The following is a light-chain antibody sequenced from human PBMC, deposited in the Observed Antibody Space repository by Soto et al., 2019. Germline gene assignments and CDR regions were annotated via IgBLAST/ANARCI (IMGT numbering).Light chain of an antibody. CDR1: QNLSGTF. Sequence: EIMLTQSPGTLSLSPGERATLSCRASQNLSGTFLAWYQQKPGQAPSLLIYDASIRATGIPDRFSGSGSGTDFTLTISRLEPEDFAVYYCQQYGSSGTFGQGTKVDI. CDR3: QQYGSSGT. V-gene: IGKV3-20*01. J-gene: IGKJ1*01. CDR2: DAS.